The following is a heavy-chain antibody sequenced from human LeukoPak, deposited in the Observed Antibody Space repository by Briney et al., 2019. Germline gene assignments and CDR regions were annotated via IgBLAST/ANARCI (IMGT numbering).Heavy chain of an antibody. CDR2: INPNSGGT. CDR3: ARARITIPSWFDP. J-gene: IGHJ5*02. CDR1: GYTFTGYY. V-gene: IGHV1-2*02. Sequence: GASVKVSCKASGYTFTGYYMHWVRQAPGQGLEWMGWINPNSGGTNYAQKFQGRVTMTRDTSISTAYMELSRLRSDDTAVYYCARARITIPSWFDPWGQGTLVTVSS. D-gene: IGHD3-3*01.